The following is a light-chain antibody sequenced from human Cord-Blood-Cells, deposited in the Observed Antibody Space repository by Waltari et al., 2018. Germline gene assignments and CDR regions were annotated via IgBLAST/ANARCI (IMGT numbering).Light chain of an antibody. CDR2: EVS. CDR3: CSYAGSSTSVV. V-gene: IGLV2-23*02. CDR1: SRGVGSYNL. Sequence: QSALTQPASVSGSPGQSIPISCPGTSRGVGSYNLVSWYQQYPGKSPKLMIYEVSKRPSGVSNRFSGSKSGNTASLTISGLQAEDEADYYCCSYAGSSTSVVFGGGTKLTVL. J-gene: IGLJ2*01.